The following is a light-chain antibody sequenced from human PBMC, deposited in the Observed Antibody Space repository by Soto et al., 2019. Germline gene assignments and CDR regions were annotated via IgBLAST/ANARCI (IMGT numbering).Light chain of an antibody. CDR1: TSNIGSKT. V-gene: IGLV1-44*01. J-gene: IGLJ1*01. Sequence: QSVLTQAPSVSEAPGQRVTISCSGSTSNIGSKTVSWYQQVPGAAPKLLIYSTNQWPSGVPDRFSGSKSGTSASLTISGLQSEDEADYYCATWDDSLNGLYVFGPGTKLTVL. CDR2: STN. CDR3: ATWDDSLNGLYV.